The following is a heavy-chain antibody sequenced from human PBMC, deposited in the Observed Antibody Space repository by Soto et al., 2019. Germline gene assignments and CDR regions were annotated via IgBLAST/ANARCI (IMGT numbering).Heavy chain of an antibody. CDR1: GGSISSYY. D-gene: IGHD6-13*01. J-gene: IGHJ5*02. V-gene: IGHV4-59*01. CDR3: ARVKVVIAAAGMINWFGP. Sequence: SETLSLTCTVSGGSISSYYWSWIRQPPGKGLEWIGYIYYSGSTNYNPSLKSRVTISVDTSKNQFSLKLSSVTAADTAVYYCARVKVVIAAAGMINWFGPWGQGTLVTVSS. CDR2: IYYSGST.